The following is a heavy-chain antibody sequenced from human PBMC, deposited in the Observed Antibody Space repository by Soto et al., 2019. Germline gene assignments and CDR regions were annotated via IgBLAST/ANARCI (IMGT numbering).Heavy chain of an antibody. Sequence: QVQLQESGPGLVKPSETLSLTCTVSGGTISRYYWSWIRQPPGKGLEWIGYMYNTGSTVYNPSFNSRVTIAVDTSKNQFSLKLNSVTAADTAVYYCARDLWGYCGTDCSPLDVWGQGTTVTVSS. CDR3: ARDLWGYCGTDCSPLDV. J-gene: IGHJ6*02. D-gene: IGHD2-21*02. CDR2: MYNTGST. V-gene: IGHV4-59*01. CDR1: GGTISRYY.